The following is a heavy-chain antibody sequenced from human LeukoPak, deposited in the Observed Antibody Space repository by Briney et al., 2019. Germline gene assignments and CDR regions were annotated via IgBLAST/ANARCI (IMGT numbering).Heavy chain of an antibody. CDR1: GFTFDDYA. CDR2: ISWNSGSI. D-gene: IGHD3-22*01. V-gene: IGHV3-9*01. Sequence: GGSLRLSCAASGFTFDDYAMHWVRQAPGKGLEWVSGISWNSGSIGYADSVKGRFTISRDNAKNSLYLQMNSLRAEDTALYYCAKAQSSYYYDSSGSTADYWGQGTLVTVSS. J-gene: IGHJ4*02. CDR3: AKAQSSYYYDSSGSTADY.